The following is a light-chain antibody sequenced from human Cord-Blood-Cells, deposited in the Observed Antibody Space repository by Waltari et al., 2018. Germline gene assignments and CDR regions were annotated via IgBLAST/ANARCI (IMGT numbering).Light chain of an antibody. CDR3: SSYTSSSTLV. Sequence: QSALTQPASVSGSPGQSITIPCPGSCSDVGGYNFVTWYQQHPGKAPKLMIYDVSNRPSGVSNRFSGSKSGNTASLTISGLQAEDEADYYCSSYTSSSTLVFGGGTKLTVL. V-gene: IGLV2-14*01. CDR1: CSDVGGYNF. CDR2: DVS. J-gene: IGLJ2*01.